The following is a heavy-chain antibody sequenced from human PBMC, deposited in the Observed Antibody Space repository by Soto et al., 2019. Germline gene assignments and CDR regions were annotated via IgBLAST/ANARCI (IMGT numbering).Heavy chain of an antibody. CDR2: ISAFNHKA. Sequence: QVQLVKSGGEVKKPGASVKVSSKASGYNYNNYGVTWVRQAPGQGLEWMGWISAFNHKANCAPNIQDRVNMTIDTSTNTAHMEMRSLRLDDTAVYYCARQHNDLWTDSPDFDYWGQGTLVTVSA. V-gene: IGHV1-18*04. D-gene: IGHD3-9*01. J-gene: IGHJ4*02. CDR1: GYNYNNYG. CDR3: ARQHNDLWTDSPDFDY.